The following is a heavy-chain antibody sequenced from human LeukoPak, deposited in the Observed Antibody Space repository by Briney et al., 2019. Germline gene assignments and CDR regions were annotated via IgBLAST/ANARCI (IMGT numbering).Heavy chain of an antibody. Sequence: ASVKVSCKASGYTFTSYYMHWVRQAPGQGLEWMGIINPSGGRTSYAQKFQGRVTMTRDTSTSTVYMELSSLRSEDTAVYYCARAVDILTGYEWYFDYWGQGTLVTVSS. CDR2: INPSGGRT. D-gene: IGHD3-9*01. CDR3: ARAVDILTGYEWYFDY. V-gene: IGHV1-46*01. J-gene: IGHJ4*02. CDR1: GYTFTSYY.